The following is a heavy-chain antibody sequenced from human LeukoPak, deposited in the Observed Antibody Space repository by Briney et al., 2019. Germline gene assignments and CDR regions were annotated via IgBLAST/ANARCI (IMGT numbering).Heavy chain of an antibody. CDR1: GFTFSSYS. CDR2: ISSSSSYI. CDR3: ARVSKKWLLNAFDI. D-gene: IGHD3-22*01. V-gene: IGHV3-21*01. Sequence: GGSLRLSCAASGFTFSSYSMNWVRQAPGKGLEWVSSISSSSSYIYYAGSVKGRFTISRDNAKNSLYLQMNSLRAEDTAVYYCARVSKKWLLNAFDIWGQGTMVTVSS. J-gene: IGHJ3*02.